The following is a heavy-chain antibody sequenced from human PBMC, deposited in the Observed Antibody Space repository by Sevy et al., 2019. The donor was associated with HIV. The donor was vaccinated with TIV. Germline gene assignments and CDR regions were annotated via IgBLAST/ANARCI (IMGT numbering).Heavy chain of an antibody. CDR2: IITSFGTT. CDR1: GFTFSSYT. J-gene: IGHJ4*02. Sequence: ASVKVSCKASGFTFSSYTITWVRQAPGQGLEWMGEIITSFGTTNYAQTFQDRVSITADGSTTTAYMELSSLRSDDTAVYYCARGITMIFGGGYYFDYWGQGTLVTVSS. V-gene: IGHV1-69*13. D-gene: IGHD3-22*01. CDR3: ARGITMIFGGGYYFDY.